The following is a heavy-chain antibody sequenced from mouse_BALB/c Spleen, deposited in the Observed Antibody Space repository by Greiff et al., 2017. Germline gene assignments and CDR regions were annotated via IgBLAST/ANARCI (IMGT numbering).Heavy chain of an antibody. CDR2: IDPENGET. J-gene: IGHJ3*01. Sequence: VQLQQSGAELVRSGASVKLSCTASGFNIKDYYMHWVKQRPEQGLEWIGWIDPENGETEYAPKFQGKATMTADTSSITAYLQRSSLTSEDTAVYYCNAGFAYWGQGTLVTVSA. CDR1: GFNIKDYY. CDR3: NAGFAY. V-gene: IGHV14-4*02.